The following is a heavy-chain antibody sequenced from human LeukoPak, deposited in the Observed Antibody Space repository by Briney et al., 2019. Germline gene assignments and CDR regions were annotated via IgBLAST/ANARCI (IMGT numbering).Heavy chain of an antibody. CDR1: GFTFSSYG. CDR2: ISYDGSNK. V-gene: IGHV3-30*18. CDR3: AKRQYYYDSSGYTFDY. J-gene: IGHJ4*02. D-gene: IGHD3-22*01. Sequence: GSLRLSCAASGFTFSSYGMHWVRQAPGKGLEWVAVISYDGSNKYYADSVKGRFTISRDNSKNTLYLQMNSLRAEDTAVYYCAKRQYYYDSSGYTFDYWGQGTLVTVSS.